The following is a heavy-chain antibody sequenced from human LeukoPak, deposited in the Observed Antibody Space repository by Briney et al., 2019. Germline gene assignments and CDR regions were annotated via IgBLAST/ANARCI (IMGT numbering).Heavy chain of an antibody. J-gene: IGHJ5*02. D-gene: IGHD2-2*01. CDR3: AREEVEDIVVVPAAINWFDP. V-gene: IGHV6-1*01. Sequence: SQTLSLTCAISGDSVSSNSAAWNWIRQSPARGLEWLGRTYYRSKSYNDYAVSVKSRITINPDTSKNQFSLQLNSVTPEDTAVYYCAREEVEDIVVVPAAINWFDPWGQGALVTVSS. CDR1: GDSVSSNSAA. CDR2: TYYRSKSYN.